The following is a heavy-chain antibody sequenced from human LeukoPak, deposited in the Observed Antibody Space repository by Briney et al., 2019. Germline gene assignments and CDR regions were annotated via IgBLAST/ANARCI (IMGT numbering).Heavy chain of an antibody. J-gene: IGHJ5*02. Sequence: SETLSLTCTVSGGSLSSYYWSWIRQPAGKGLEWIGRIYTSGSTNYNPSLKSRVTMSVDTSKNQFSLKLSSVTAADTAVYYCARYYQAVSKASGNWFDPWDQGTLVTVSS. CDR3: ARYYQAVSKASGNWFDP. D-gene: IGHD2-2*01. V-gene: IGHV4-4*07. CDR2: IYTSGST. CDR1: GGSLSSYY.